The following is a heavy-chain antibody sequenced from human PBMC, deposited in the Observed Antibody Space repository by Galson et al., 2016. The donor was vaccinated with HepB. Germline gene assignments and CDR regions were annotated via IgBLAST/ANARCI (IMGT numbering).Heavy chain of an antibody. D-gene: IGHD5-24*01. J-gene: IGHJ5*02. V-gene: IGHV1-2*02. CDR1: GYTFSDYY. CDR3: ARDARPRAFRPLDYDGYVEDWFDP. CDR2: INPNSGAT. Sequence: SVKVSCKASGYTFSDYYLQWVRQAPGQGLEWMGWINPNSGATNYAQKFQGRVTMARDTSISTAYLELRRLRTDDTAVYYCARDARPRAFRPLDYDGYVEDWFDPWGQGTLVTVSS.